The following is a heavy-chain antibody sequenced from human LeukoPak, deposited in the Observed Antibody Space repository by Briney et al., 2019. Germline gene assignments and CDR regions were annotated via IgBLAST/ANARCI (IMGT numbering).Heavy chain of an antibody. CDR1: GGSISSSSYY. Sequence: SETLSLTCTVSGGSISSSSYYWGWIRQPPGKGLEWIGSIYYSGSTYYNPSLKSRVTISVDTSKNQFSLKLSSVTAADTAVYYCARTKKEYYYDSSGYHWDYYYYYMDVWSKGTTVTVSS. D-gene: IGHD3-22*01. J-gene: IGHJ6*03. V-gene: IGHV4-39*07. CDR3: ARTKKEYYYDSSGYHWDYYYYYMDV. CDR2: IYYSGST.